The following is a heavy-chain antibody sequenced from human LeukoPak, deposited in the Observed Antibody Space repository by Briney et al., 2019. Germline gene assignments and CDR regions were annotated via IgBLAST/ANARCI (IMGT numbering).Heavy chain of an antibody. J-gene: IGHJ4*02. V-gene: IGHV3-23*01. CDR3: AKGYDFWSGYARWFDY. D-gene: IGHD3/OR15-3a*01. CDR1: GFTFSNYA. Sequence: PGGSLRLSCVASGFTFSNYAMSWVRQGPGKGLEWVSSISGSGGSTFYAGSAKGRFTISRDNSKNTLYLQMNSLRAEDTAVYCCAKGYDFWSGYARWFDYWGQGTLVTVSS. CDR2: ISGSGGST.